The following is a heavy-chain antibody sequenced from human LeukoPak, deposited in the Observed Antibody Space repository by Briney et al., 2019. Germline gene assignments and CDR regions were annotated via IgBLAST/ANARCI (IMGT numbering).Heavy chain of an antibody. V-gene: IGHV1-69*04. J-gene: IGHJ6*02. CDR1: GGTFSSYA. CDR3: ARPYYYDSSGYYSSYYYGMDV. CDR2: IIPILGIA. Sequence: SVKVSCKASGGTFSSYAISWVRQAPGQGLEWMGRIIPILGIANYAQKFQGRVTITADKSTSTAYMELSSLRSEDTAVYYCARPYYYDSSGYYSSYYYGMDVWGQGTTVTVSS. D-gene: IGHD3-22*01.